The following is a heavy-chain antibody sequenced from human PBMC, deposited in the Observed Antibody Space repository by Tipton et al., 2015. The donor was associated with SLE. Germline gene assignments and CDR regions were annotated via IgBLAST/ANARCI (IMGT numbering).Heavy chain of an antibody. Sequence: TLSLTCSVSGGSINVYYWSWVRQPPGKGLEWIGYVSYSGSTNYNPSLQSRVTISVDTSKNQFSLKLRSVTAADTAVYYCSGSISWSPNWFDPWGLGTLVTVSS. CDR1: GGSINVYY. CDR2: VSYSGST. V-gene: IGHV4-59*03. J-gene: IGHJ5*02. D-gene: IGHD2-2*01. CDR3: SGSISWSPNWFDP.